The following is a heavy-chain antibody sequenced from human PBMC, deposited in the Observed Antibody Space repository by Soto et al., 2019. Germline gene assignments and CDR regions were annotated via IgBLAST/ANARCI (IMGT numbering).Heavy chain of an antibody. CDR1: GGSISSSSYY. CDR2: IYYSGST. Sequence: QLQLQESGPGLVKPSETLSLTCTVSGGSISSSSYYWGWIRQPPGKGLGWIGTIYYSGSTYYNPSLKSRVTISVDTSKNQFSLKLSSVTAADTAVYYCARLLDGLHFDYWGQGTLVTVSS. CDR3: ARLLDGLHFDY. D-gene: IGHD3-9*01. J-gene: IGHJ4*02. V-gene: IGHV4-39*01.